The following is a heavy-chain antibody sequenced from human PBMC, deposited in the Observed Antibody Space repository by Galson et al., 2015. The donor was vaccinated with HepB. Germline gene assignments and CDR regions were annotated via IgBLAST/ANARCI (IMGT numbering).Heavy chain of an antibody. CDR3: ARHKSTVTTNFDY. J-gene: IGHJ4*02. V-gene: IGHV4-39*01. Sequence: LSLTCTVSGGSITSSSYYWGWIRQPPGKGLEWIGSIYYSGSTYYNPSLKSRVTISVDTSKNQFSPKLSSVTAADTAVYYCARHKSTVTTNFDYWGQGTLVTVSS. D-gene: IGHD4-17*01. CDR2: IYYSGST. CDR1: GGSITSSSYY.